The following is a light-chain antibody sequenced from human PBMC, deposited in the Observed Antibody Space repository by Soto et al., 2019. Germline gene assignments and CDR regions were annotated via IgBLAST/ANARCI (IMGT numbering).Light chain of an antibody. J-gene: IGKJ1*01. CDR1: QSISSW. CDR3: QQYSTYRWT. Sequence: DIQMTQSPSTLSSSVGDRVTISCRASQSISSWLAWYQQKPGKAPKLLLYGASTLESGVPSRFSGSGSGAEFTLTISSLQPDDFATYYCQQYSTYRWTFGQGTKVDI. V-gene: IGKV1-5*01. CDR2: GAS.